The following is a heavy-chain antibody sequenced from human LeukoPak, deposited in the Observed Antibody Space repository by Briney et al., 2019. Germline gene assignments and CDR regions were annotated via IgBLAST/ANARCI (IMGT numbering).Heavy chain of an antibody. Sequence: AVNVSCKASGYTFTGYYMHWVRQAPGQGLEWMGRINPNSGGTNYAQKFQGWVTMTRDTSISTAYMELSRLRSDDTAVYYCARDYSSGWYDWYFDLWGRGTLVTVSS. CDR3: ARDYSSGWYDWYFDL. D-gene: IGHD6-19*01. CDR1: GYTFTGYY. J-gene: IGHJ2*01. V-gene: IGHV1-2*04. CDR2: INPNSGGT.